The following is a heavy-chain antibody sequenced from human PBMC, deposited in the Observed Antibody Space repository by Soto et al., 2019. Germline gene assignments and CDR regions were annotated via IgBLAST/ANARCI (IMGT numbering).Heavy chain of an antibody. V-gene: IGHV4-4*02. CDR3: ARVAPGIAAAGAYYYYYYYMDV. CDR1: SGSISSSNW. CDR2: IYHSGST. Sequence: SETLSLTCAVSSGSISSSNWWSWVRQPPGKGPEWIGEIYHSGSTNYNPSLKSRVTISVDKSKNQFSLKLSSVTAADTAVYYCARVAPGIAAAGAYYYYYYYMDVWGKGTTVTVSS. J-gene: IGHJ6*03. D-gene: IGHD6-13*01.